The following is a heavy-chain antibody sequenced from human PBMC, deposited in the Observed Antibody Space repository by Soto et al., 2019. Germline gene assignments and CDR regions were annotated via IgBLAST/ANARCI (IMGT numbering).Heavy chain of an antibody. Sequence: ASVKVSCKASGYTFTSYGISCVRQAPGQGLEWMGWISAYNGNTNYAQKLQGRVTMTTDTSTSTAYMELRSLRSDDTAVYYCARARYGYSSSSLTYYGMDVWGQGTTVTVSS. CDR1: GYTFTSYG. CDR2: ISAYNGNT. J-gene: IGHJ6*02. D-gene: IGHD6-6*01. CDR3: ARARYGYSSSSLTYYGMDV. V-gene: IGHV1-18*01.